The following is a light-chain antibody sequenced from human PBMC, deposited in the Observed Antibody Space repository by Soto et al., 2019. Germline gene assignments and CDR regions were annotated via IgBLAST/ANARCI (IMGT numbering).Light chain of an antibody. CDR1: SSDVGGYNY. J-gene: IGLJ1*01. CDR2: EVS. Sequence: QSVLTQPASVSGSPGQSITIPCTGTSSDVGGYNYVSWYQQHPGKAPKLMIYEVSNRPSEVSNRFSGSKSGNTASLTISGLQAEDEADYYCSSYTSSSTIVFGTGTKVTVL. CDR3: SSYTSSSTIV. V-gene: IGLV2-14*01.